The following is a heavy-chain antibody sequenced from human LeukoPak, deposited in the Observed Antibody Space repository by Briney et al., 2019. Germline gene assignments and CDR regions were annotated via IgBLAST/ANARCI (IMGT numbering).Heavy chain of an antibody. D-gene: IGHD7-27*01. V-gene: IGHV4-39*07. Sequence: SETLSLTCTVSGGSISSSRFFWAWIRQPPGKGLEWIGNINFSGTTYYNPSLKSRVTISVDRSKNQFSLKLSSVTAADTAVYYCARDRTGDDAFDIWGQGTMVTVSS. CDR2: INFSGTT. CDR1: GGSISSSRFF. CDR3: ARDRTGDDAFDI. J-gene: IGHJ3*02.